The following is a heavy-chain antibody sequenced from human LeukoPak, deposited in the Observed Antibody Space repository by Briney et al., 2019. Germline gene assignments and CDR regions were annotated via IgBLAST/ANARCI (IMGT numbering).Heavy chain of an antibody. Sequence: ASETLSLTCTVSGDSMSDYFWTWIRQPPGKGLEWIGYAADSGSTNYNPSLKSRVTISVDSSTNHFSLRLTSVTAADTAVYYCASRKLANDYWGQGTLVTVSS. J-gene: IGHJ4*02. CDR1: GDSMSDYF. CDR3: ASRKLANDY. CDR2: AADSGST. V-gene: IGHV4-59*01. D-gene: IGHD1-1*01.